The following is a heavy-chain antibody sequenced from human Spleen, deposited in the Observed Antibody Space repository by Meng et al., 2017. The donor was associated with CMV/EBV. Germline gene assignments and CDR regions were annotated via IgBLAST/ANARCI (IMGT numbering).Heavy chain of an antibody. CDR1: GFSFSHSA. D-gene: IGHD1-26*01. J-gene: IGHJ4*02. CDR2: IYSGGLP. Sequence: GGSLRLSCAASGFSFSHSAMTWVRQAPGKGLEWVSTIYSGGLPYYADSVKGRFTISRDNSRNTLHLQMNSLRAEDTALYYCARQEGAILGLAYWGQGTLVTVSS. V-gene: IGHV3-23*03. CDR3: ARQEGAILGLAY.